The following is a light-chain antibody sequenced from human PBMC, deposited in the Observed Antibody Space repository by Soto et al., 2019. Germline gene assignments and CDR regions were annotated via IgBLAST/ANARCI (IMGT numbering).Light chain of an antibody. J-gene: IGLJ1*01. V-gene: IGLV2-14*01. CDR1: SNDVGYYNY. Sequence: QSALTQPASVSGSPGQSITISCTGTSNDVGYYNYVSWYQQVPGKAPKLMIYVVTYRPSGVSDRFSGSKSGNTASLTISGLQAEDEAVYYCSSYTASSTLFVFASGTKVTVL. CDR3: SSYTASSTLFV. CDR2: VVT.